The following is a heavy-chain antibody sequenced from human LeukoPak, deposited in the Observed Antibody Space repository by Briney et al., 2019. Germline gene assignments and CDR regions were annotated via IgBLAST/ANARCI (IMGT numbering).Heavy chain of an antibody. D-gene: IGHD1-26*01. CDR1: GFTFSNYA. CDR2: ISVSGGNT. J-gene: IGHJ4*02. CDR3: AKGASGSYHTPYDY. V-gene: IGHV3-23*01. Sequence: GGSLRLSCAASGFTFSNYAMTWVRQAPGKGLEWVSDISVSGGNTYYADSVQGRFIISRDNSKNTLNLQMNSLRVEDTAVYYCAKGASGSYHTPYDYWGQGSLVTVSS.